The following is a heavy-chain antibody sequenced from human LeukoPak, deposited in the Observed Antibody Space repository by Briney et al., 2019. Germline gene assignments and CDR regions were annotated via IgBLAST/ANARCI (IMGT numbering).Heavy chain of an antibody. J-gene: IGHJ4*02. D-gene: IGHD3-10*01. CDR1: GFTFSNYN. CDR3: TGQTYYFDSGTSFDY. V-gene: IGHV3-30*03. Sequence: PGGSLRLSCAASGFTFSNYNMNWVRQAPGRGLEWVASISYDGTDKHYADSVKGRFTISRDNAKNTLFLQMNSLTIEDTAFYYCTGQTYYFDSGTSFDYWGQGTLVTVSS. CDR2: ISYDGTDK.